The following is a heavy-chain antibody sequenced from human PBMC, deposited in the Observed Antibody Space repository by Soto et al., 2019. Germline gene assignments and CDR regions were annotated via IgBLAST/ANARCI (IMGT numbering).Heavy chain of an antibody. CDR1: GFTFSSYA. D-gene: IGHD3-22*01. CDR2: ISYDGSNK. Sequence: GGSLSLSCAASGFTFSSYAMHWVRQAPGKGLKLSAVISYDGSNKYYADSVKGRFTISRDNSKNTLYLQMNSLRAEDTAVYYCARDTPVITYYYDSSGYHNDAFDIWGQWTMVTVSS. V-gene: IGHV3-30*04. J-gene: IGHJ3*02. CDR3: ARDTPVITYYYDSSGYHNDAFDI.